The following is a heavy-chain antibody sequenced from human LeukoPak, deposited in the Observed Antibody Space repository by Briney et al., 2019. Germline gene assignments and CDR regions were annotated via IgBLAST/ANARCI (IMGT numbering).Heavy chain of an antibody. V-gene: IGHV3-23*01. CDR1: GFTFSSYA. D-gene: IGHD3-22*01. J-gene: IGHJ4*02. Sequence: GGSLRLSCAASGFTFSSYAMSWVRQAPVKGLEWVSAISGSGGSTYYADSVKGRFTISRDNSKNTLYLQMNSLRAEDTAVYYCAKSGYRDSSGYYYPLCPDYWGQGTLVTVSS. CDR2: ISGSGGST. CDR3: AKSGYRDSSGYYYPLCPDY.